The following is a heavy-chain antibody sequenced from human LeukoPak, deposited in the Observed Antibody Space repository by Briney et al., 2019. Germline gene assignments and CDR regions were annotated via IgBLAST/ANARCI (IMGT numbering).Heavy chain of an antibody. V-gene: IGHV4-34*01. CDR1: GGSFSGYY. J-gene: IGHJ5*02. D-gene: IGHD6-6*01. Sequence: PSETLSLTCAVYGGSFSGYYWSWIRQPPGKGLEWIGEINHSGSTNYNPSLKGRVTISVDTSKNQFSLKLSSVTAADTAVYYCARQTYSSSSGWVDPWGPGTLVTVSS. CDR2: INHSGST. CDR3: ARQTYSSSSGWVDP.